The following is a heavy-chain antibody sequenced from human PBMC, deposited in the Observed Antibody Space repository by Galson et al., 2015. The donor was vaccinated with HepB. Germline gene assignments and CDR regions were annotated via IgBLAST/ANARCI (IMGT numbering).Heavy chain of an antibody. CDR2: ISYDGSNK. Sequence: SLRLSCAASGFTFSSYGMHWVRQAPGKGLEWVAVISYDGSNKYYADSVKGRFTISRDNSKNALYLQMNSLRAEDTAVYYCAKDLGIAAAGGLDYWGQGTLVTVSS. D-gene: IGHD6-13*01. J-gene: IGHJ4*02. CDR3: AKDLGIAAAGGLDY. V-gene: IGHV3-30*18. CDR1: GFTFSSYG.